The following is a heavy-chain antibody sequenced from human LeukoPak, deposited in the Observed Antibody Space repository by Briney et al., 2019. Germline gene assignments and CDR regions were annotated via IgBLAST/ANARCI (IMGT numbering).Heavy chain of an antibody. V-gene: IGHV4-59*08. D-gene: IGHD2-15*01. CDR1: GGSISGYY. Sequence: SETLSLTCTVSGGSISGYYWSWLRQPPGKGLEWIGYMYFNGAAIYSPSLNSRVTLSVDTSKNQFSLNLRSVTAADTAVYYCARHPPVPVVANGLDIWGQGTMVPVSS. CDR3: ARHPPVPVVANGLDI. CDR2: MYFNGAA. J-gene: IGHJ3*02.